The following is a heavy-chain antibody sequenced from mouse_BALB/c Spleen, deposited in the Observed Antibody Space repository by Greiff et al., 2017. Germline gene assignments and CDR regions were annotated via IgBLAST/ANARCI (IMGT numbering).Heavy chain of an antibody. D-gene: IGHD2-1*01. CDR3: ARDERAYGNYLFGY. CDR2: IWAGGST. Sequence: VMLVESGPGLVAPSQSLSITCTVSGFSLTSYGVHWVRQPPGKGLEWLGVIWAGGSTNYNSALMSRLSISKDNSKSQVFLKMNSLQTDDTAMYYCARDERAYGNYLFGYWGQGTLVTVSA. V-gene: IGHV2-9*02. J-gene: IGHJ3*01. CDR1: GFSLTSYG.